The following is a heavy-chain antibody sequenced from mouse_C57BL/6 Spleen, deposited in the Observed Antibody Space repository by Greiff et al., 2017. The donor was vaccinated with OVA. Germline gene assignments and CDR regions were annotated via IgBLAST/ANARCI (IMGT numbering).Heavy chain of an antibody. CDR3: ARGHWDGYFDD. D-gene: IGHD4-1*01. Sequence: QVQLQQSGAELVRPGTSVKVSCKASGYAFTNYLIEWVKQRPGQGLEWIGVINPGSGGTNYNEKFKGKATLTADKSSSTAYMQLSSLTSEDSAVYYCARGHWDGYFDDWGTGTTVTVSS. V-gene: IGHV1-54*01. CDR2: INPGSGGT. CDR1: GYAFTNYL. J-gene: IGHJ1*03.